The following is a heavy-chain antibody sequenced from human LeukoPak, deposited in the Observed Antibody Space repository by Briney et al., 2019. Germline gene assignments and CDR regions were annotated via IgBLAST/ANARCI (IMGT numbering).Heavy chain of an antibody. CDR3: ARASSTESNSTPPLGS. D-gene: IGHD4/OR15-4a*01. J-gene: IGHJ5*02. V-gene: IGHV7-4-1*02. Sequence: ASVKVSCKASGYPFTSYAMNWVRQAPGQGLEWMGWINTNIGNPTYAQGFTGRFVFSLDTSVSTAYLQISSLKAEDTAVYYCARASSTESNSTPPLGSWGQGTLVTVSS. CDR2: INTNIGNP. CDR1: GYPFTSYA.